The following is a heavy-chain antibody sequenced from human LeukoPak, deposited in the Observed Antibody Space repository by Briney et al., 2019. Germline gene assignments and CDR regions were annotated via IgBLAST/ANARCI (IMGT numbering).Heavy chain of an antibody. J-gene: IGHJ4*02. CDR3: ARKIRGEVHPFDY. D-gene: IGHD3-16*01. V-gene: IGHV1-3*04. CDR2: INTGSGDR. Sequence: GASVKVSCKASGYTFTTYPIHWVRQAPGQSLEWMGWINTGSGDRKYSQNFQGRVTINRDTSASTAYMELSSLTSQDTAVYYCARKIRGEVHPFDYWGQGALVTVSS. CDR1: GYTFTTYP.